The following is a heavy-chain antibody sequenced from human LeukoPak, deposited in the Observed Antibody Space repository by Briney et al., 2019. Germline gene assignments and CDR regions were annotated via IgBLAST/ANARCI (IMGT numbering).Heavy chain of an antibody. CDR1: GYTFTSYG. CDR2: ISAYNGNT. J-gene: IGHJ4*02. D-gene: IGHD3-10*01. V-gene: IGHV1-18*01. CDR3: ARDRLKGTMVRGVIN. Sequence: GASVKVSCKASGYTFTSYGISWVRQAPGQGLEWKGWISAYNGNTNYAQKLQGRVTMTTDTSTSTAYMELRSLRSDDTAVYYCARDRLKGTMVRGVINWGQGTLVTVSS.